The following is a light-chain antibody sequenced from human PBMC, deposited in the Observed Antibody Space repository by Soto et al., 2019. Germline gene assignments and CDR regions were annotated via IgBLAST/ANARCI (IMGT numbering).Light chain of an antibody. V-gene: IGKV1-39*01. CDR2: AAS. Sequence: DIQMTQSPSSLSASVGDRVTITCRASQSISSSFNWYQQKPGKAPKLLIYAASSLQSVVPSRFSGSGSGTDFTLTISSLQPEDFATSSCQQSYSIPWTFGQGTKVEIK. CDR1: QSISSS. CDR3: QQSYSIPWT. J-gene: IGKJ1*01.